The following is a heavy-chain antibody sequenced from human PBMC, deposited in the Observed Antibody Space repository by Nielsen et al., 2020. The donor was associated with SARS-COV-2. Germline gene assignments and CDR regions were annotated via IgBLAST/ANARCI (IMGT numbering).Heavy chain of an antibody. J-gene: IGHJ6*03. CDR2: INHSGST. CDR1: GGSFSGYY. V-gene: IGHV4-34*01. CDR3: ARGVAAAAGHRNLVYYYYSYMDV. Sequence: SCAVYGGSFSGYYWSWIRQPPGKGLEWIGEINHSGSTNYNPSLKSRVTISVDTSKNQFSLKLSSVTAADTPVYYCARGVAAAAGHRNLVYYYYSYMDVWGKGTTVTVSS. D-gene: IGHD6-13*01.